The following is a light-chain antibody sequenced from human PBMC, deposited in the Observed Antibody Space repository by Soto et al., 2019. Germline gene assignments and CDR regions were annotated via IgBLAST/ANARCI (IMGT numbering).Light chain of an antibody. CDR1: KSDIGVYDF. V-gene: IGLV2-8*01. J-gene: IGLJ2*01. CDR2: EVV. CDR3: QLWDSNSDHVV. Sequence: QSALTQPPSASGSPGQSVTISCTGTKSDIGVYDFVSWYQHHPGKAPRLIIYEVVQRPSGVPDRFSGSKSGNTASLTISRVEAGDEADYYCQLWDSNSDHVVFGGGTQLTVL.